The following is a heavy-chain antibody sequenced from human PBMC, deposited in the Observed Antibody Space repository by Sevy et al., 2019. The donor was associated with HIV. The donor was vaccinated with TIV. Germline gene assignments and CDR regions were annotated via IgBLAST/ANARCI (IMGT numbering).Heavy chain of an antibody. Sequence: GGSLRLSCAASGFTFSSYSMNWVRQAPGKGLEWVSYISSSSSTIYYAYSVKGRFTISRDNAKNSLYLQMNSLRDEDTAVYYCARDLDILTGYPRPYYYYMDVWGKGTMVTVSS. J-gene: IGHJ6*03. V-gene: IGHV3-48*02. D-gene: IGHD3-9*01. CDR1: GFTFSSYS. CDR3: ARDLDILTGYPRPYYYYMDV. CDR2: ISSSSSTI.